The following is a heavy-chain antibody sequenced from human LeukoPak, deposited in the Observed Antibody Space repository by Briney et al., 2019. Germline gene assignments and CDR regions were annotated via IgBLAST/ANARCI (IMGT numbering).Heavy chain of an antibody. J-gene: IGHJ4*02. D-gene: IGHD3-9*01. V-gene: IGHV3-30*03. CDR3: ARDKRRRFFDWLFIDY. CDR2: ISYDGSNT. CDR1: RFTFSDYG. Sequence: PGGSLRLSCAASRFTFSDYGMSWVRQAPGKGLEWVAVISYDGSNTYYADSVKGRFTISRDNFNNTLYLQMNGLRAEDTAEYYCARDKRRRFFDWLFIDYWGQGTLVTVSS.